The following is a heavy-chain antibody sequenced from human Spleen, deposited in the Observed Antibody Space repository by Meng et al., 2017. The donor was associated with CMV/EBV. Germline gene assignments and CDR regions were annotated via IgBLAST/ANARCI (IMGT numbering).Heavy chain of an antibody. D-gene: IGHD1-1*01. CDR1: GGSFSGYY. CDR2: INHSGST. J-gene: IGHJ4*02. Sequence: QVQLQQWGAGLLKPSETLSLTCAVYGGSFSGYYWSWIRQPPGKGLEWIGEINHSGSTNYNPSLKSRVTIPVDTSKNQFSLKLSSVTAADTAVYYCARGTLDPYYFDYWGQGTLVTVSS. CDR3: ARGTLDPYYFDY. V-gene: IGHV4-34*01.